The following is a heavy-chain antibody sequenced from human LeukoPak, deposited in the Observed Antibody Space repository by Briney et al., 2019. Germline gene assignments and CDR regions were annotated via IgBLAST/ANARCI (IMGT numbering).Heavy chain of an antibody. D-gene: IGHD1-1*01. Sequence: GGSLRLSCAASGFTFSSYSVIWARQAPGKGLEWVSYVSSSGTTTYYADSVKGRFTISRDNAKNSLYLQMNSLRAEDTAVYYCATLVNYWSFDYWGQGTLVTVSS. J-gene: IGHJ4*02. CDR1: GFTFSSYS. CDR2: VSSSGTTT. CDR3: ATLVNYWSFDY. V-gene: IGHV3-48*03.